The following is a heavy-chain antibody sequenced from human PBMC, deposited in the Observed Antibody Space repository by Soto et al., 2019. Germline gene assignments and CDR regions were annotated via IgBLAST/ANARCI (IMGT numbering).Heavy chain of an antibody. CDR3: TKANRYCSGANCFTFDY. J-gene: IGHJ4*02. CDR2: FSSGGGGT. V-gene: IGHV3-23*01. CDR1: GVNFSNYG. D-gene: IGHD2-15*01. Sequence: GGSLRLSCTASGVNFSNYGMSWVRQAPGKGLEWVSTFSSGGGGTYYADSVKGRFTISRDNSKNTLSLQMNSLRAEDTAVYYCTKANRYCSGANCFTFDYWGLGTLVTVSS.